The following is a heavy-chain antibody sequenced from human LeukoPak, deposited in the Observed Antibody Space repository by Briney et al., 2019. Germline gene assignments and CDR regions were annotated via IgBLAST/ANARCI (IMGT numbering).Heavy chain of an antibody. CDR3: ARLGLRLWFGELLSLGEGFDP. Sequence: ASVKVSCKASGYTFTSYGISWVRQAPGQGLEWMGWISAYNGNTNYAQKLQGRVTMTTDTSTSTAYMELRSLRSDDTAVYYCARLGLRLWFGELLSLGEGFDPWGQGTLVTVSS. J-gene: IGHJ5*02. CDR1: GYTFTSYG. CDR2: ISAYNGNT. V-gene: IGHV1-18*04. D-gene: IGHD3-10*01.